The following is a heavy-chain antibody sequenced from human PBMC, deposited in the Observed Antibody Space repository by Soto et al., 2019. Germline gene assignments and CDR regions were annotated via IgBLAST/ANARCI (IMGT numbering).Heavy chain of an antibody. D-gene: IGHD2-15*01. V-gene: IGHV4-59*12. Sequence: SETLSLTCTVSGGSISSYYWSWIRQPPGKGLEWIGYIYYSGSTNYNPSLKSRVTISVDTSKNQFSLKLSSVTAADTAVYYCARVPYGGRIDYWGQGTLVTVSS. CDR1: GGSISSYY. CDR3: ARVPYGGRIDY. CDR2: IYYSGST. J-gene: IGHJ4*02.